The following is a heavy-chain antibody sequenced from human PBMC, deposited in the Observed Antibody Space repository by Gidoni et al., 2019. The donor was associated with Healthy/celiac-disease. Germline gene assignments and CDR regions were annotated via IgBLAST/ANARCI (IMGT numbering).Heavy chain of an antibody. CDR2: IYWNDDK. J-gene: IGHJ5*02. V-gene: IGHV2-5*01. CDR1: GFSLSTSGVG. D-gene: IGHD6-13*01. Sequence: QITLKESGPTLVKPTQTLTLTCTFSGFSLSTSGVGVGWIRQPPGKALEWLALIYWNDDKRYSPSLKSRLTITKDTSKNQVVLTMTNMDPVDTATYYCAHSPYSSSWYLIRRNWFDPWGQGTLVTVSS. CDR3: AHSPYSSSWYLIRRNWFDP.